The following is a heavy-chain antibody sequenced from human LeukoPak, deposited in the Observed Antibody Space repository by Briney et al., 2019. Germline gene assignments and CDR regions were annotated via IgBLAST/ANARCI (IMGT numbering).Heavy chain of an antibody. D-gene: IGHD3-16*02. CDR3: TTPWYYDYVWGSYPL. CDR1: GFTFGDYA. Sequence: PGGSLRLSCTASGFTFGDYAMSWVRQAPGKGLEWVGFIRSKAYGGTTEYAASVKGRFTISRDDSKSIAYLQMNSLKTEDTAVYYCTTPWYYDYVWGSYPLWGQGTLVTVSS. J-gene: IGHJ4*02. V-gene: IGHV3-49*04. CDR2: IRSKAYGGTT.